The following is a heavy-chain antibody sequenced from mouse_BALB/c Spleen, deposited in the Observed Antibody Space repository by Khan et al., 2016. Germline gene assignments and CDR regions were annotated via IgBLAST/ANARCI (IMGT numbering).Heavy chain of an antibody. J-gene: IGHJ4*01. Sequence: EVQLQESGPSLVKPSQTLSLTCSVTGDSITSGYWNWIRKFPGNKIEYMGYISYSGSTYYNPSLKSRISITRETSKNQYYLQLNSVTTEDTATYSCALYSSGSMDYWGQGTSVPVSS. CDR3: ALYSSGSMDY. D-gene: IGHD1-1*01. CDR2: ISYSGST. V-gene: IGHV3-8*02. CDR1: GDSITSGY.